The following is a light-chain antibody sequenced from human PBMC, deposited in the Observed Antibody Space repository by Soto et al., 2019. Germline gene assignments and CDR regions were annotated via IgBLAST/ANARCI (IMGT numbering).Light chain of an antibody. Sequence: QSALTQPASVSGSPGQSITISCTGTSSDVGGYNSVSWYQHHPGKAPKLLLYDVGDRPSGVPYRFSGSQSGNTASLTISGLQAADEADYFCSSYTSSMTNVFGSGTKLTVL. V-gene: IGLV2-14*03. J-gene: IGLJ1*01. CDR1: SSDVGGYNS. CDR3: SSYTSSMTNV. CDR2: DVG.